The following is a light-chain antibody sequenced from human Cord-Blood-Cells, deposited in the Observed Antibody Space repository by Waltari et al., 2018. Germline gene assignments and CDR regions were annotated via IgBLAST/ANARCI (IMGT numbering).Light chain of an antibody. CDR1: SSDVGGYNY. V-gene: IGLV2-14*01. CDR3: SSYTSSSTLYV. CDR2: EVS. J-gene: IGLJ1*01. Sequence: QSALTQPASVSGSPGQSLTISCTGTSSDVGGYNYVSWYQQHPGKAPNLMIYEVSNRPSGVSNRFSGSKSGNTASLTISGLQAEDEADYYCSSYTSSSTLYVFGTGTKVTVL.